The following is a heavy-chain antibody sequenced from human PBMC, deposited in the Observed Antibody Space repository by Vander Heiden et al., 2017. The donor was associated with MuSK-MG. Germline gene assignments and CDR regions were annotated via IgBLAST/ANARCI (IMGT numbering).Heavy chain of an antibody. V-gene: IGHV1-2*02. D-gene: IGHD3-10*01. CDR2: INPNSGGT. CDR1: GYTFTGYY. J-gene: IGHJ6*02. Sequence: QVQLVQSGAEVKKPGASVKVSCKASGYTFTGYYMHWVRQAPGQGLEWMGWINPNSGGTNYAQKFQGRVTMTRDTSISTAYMELSRLRSDDTAVYYCARDQRITMGEYGMDVWGQGTTVTVSS. CDR3: ARDQRITMGEYGMDV.